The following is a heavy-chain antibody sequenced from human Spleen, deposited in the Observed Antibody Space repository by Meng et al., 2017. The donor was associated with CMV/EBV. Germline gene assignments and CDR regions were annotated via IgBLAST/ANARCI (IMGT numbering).Heavy chain of an antibody. V-gene: IGHV4-34*01. CDR2: INHSGST. Sequence: SETLSLTCAVYGGSFSGYYWSWIRQPPGKGLEWIGEINHSGSTNYNPSLKSRVTISVDTSKNQFSLKLSSVTAADTAVYYCARGRFALLWFGEYLHNYGMDVWGQGTTVTVSS. CDR1: GGSFSGYY. CDR3: ARGRFALLWFGEYLHNYGMDV. D-gene: IGHD3-10*01. J-gene: IGHJ6*02.